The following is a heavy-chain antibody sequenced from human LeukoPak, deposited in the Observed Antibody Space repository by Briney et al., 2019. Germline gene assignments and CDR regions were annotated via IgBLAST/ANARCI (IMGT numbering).Heavy chain of an antibody. J-gene: IGHJ5*02. V-gene: IGHV4-59*08. CDR3: AKRAVTTAGDLWFDP. CDR1: GGSTNNNY. Sequence: SETLSLTCTVSGGSTNNNYWGWFRQPPGKGLEWLGYIYSSGSTTYNPSLESRLAISIDTSKNHFSLKLSSVTAADTAVYFCAKRAVTTAGDLWFDPWGQGTLVTVSS. CDR2: IYSSGST. D-gene: IGHD2-21*01.